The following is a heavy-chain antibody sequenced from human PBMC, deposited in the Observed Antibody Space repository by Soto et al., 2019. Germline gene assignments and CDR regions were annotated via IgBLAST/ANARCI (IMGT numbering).Heavy chain of an antibody. V-gene: IGHV1-18*01. Sequence: QLQLVQSGAEAKKPGASVKVSCKASGYTFPTSTISWVRQAPGQGLEWMGWIKAYSGNTNYAQKLQGRVTMTTDRSPNTAYMELRSLTTDDTAIYYCAIADYGDDDYWGQGTLVTVSS. CDR2: IKAYSGNT. J-gene: IGHJ4*02. CDR3: AIADYGDDDY. CDR1: GYTFPTST. D-gene: IGHD4-17*01.